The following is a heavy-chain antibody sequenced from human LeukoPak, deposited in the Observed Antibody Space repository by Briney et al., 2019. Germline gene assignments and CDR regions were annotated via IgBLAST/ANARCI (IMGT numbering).Heavy chain of an antibody. J-gene: IGHJ4*02. CDR1: GFSFSNLA. CDR2: ISDSGGIT. V-gene: IGHV3-23*01. CDR3: AKDARRYSGWYFFDH. D-gene: IGHD6-19*01. Sequence: PGGSLRLSCVASGFSFSNLAMGWVRRAPGNGLEWVSVISDSGGITYYADSVKGRFTISRDNSRNTLYLQMNSLRVDDTAVYYCAKDARRYSGWYFFDHWGQGTPVTVSS.